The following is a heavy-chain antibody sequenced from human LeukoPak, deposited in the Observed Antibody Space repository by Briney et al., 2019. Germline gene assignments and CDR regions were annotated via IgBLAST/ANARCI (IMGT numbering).Heavy chain of an antibody. CDR2: IYSGGST. V-gene: IGHV3-53*01. CDR3: ARDRVDIVATAPSLSYYYGMDV. Sequence: GGSLRLSCLTSGFTLSTNAMSWVRQAPGKGLEWVSVIYSGGSTYYADSVKGRFTISRDNSKNTLYLQMNSLRAEDTAVYYCARDRVDIVATAPSLSYYYGMDVWGQGTTVTVSS. J-gene: IGHJ6*02. D-gene: IGHD5-12*01. CDR1: GFTLSTNA.